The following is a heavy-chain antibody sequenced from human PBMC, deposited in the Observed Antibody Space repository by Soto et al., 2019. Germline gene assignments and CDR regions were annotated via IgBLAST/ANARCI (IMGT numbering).Heavy chain of an antibody. Sequence: EVQLVESGGGLVKPGGSLRLSCAASGFTFSSDSMNWVRQAPGKGLEWVSSISTSSNYIYYADSVKGRFTISRDNAKNSLYLLMNSLRAEDTAVYYCARLDCSSTSCPGDYWGQGTLVTVSS. CDR3: ARLDCSSTSCPGDY. CDR2: ISTSSNYI. V-gene: IGHV3-21*01. CDR1: GFTFSSDS. J-gene: IGHJ4*02. D-gene: IGHD2-2*01.